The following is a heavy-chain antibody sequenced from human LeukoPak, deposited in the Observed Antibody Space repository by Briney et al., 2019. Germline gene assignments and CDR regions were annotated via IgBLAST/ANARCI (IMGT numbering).Heavy chain of an antibody. CDR1: GYTFTGYY. Sequence: ASVKVSCKASGYTFTGYYMHWVRQAPGQGPEWMGWINPNSGGTNYAQKFQGRVTMTRDTSISTAYMELSRLRSDDTAVYYCARDGGRGVHYMDVWGKGTTVTVSS. J-gene: IGHJ6*03. V-gene: IGHV1-2*02. D-gene: IGHD1-26*01. CDR3: ARDGGRGVHYMDV. CDR2: INPNSGGT.